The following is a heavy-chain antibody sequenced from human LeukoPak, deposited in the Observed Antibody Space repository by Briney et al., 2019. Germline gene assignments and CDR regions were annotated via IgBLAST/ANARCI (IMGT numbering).Heavy chain of an antibody. Sequence: PSETLSLTCAVYGGSFSGYYWSWIRQPPGKGLEWIGEINHSGSTNYNPSLKSRVTISVDTSKNQFSLKLSSVTAADTAVYYCARGPFTMVQGVITYYFDYWGQGALVTVSS. CDR2: INHSGST. CDR3: ARGPFTMVQGVITYYFDY. J-gene: IGHJ4*02. D-gene: IGHD3-10*01. CDR1: GGSFSGYY. V-gene: IGHV4-34*01.